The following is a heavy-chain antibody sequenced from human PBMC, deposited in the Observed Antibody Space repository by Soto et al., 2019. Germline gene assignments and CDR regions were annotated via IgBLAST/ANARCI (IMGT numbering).Heavy chain of an antibody. CDR2: ISSSGSTI. CDR1: GFTFSDYY. CDR3: ARAGVGAYYYYYGMDV. V-gene: IGHV3-11*01. D-gene: IGHD3-10*01. Sequence: GGSLRLSCAASGFTFSDYYMSWIRQAPGKGLEWVSYISSSGSTIYYADSVKGRFTISRDNAKNSLYLQMNSLRAEDTAVYYCARAGVGAYYYYYGMDVWGQGTTVTVSS. J-gene: IGHJ6*02.